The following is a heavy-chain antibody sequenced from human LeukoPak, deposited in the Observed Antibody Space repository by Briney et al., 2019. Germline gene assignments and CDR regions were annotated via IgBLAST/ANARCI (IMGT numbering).Heavy chain of an antibody. CDR1: GFIVSNNY. CDR2: IYSGHST. V-gene: IGHV3-53*01. D-gene: IGHD2-15*01. Sequence: GGSLRLSCAASGFIVSNNYMSWVRRAPGKGLEWVSAIYSGHSTEYADSVKGRFTISRDNRKNLLHLQMNSLRPDDSAVYYCVKDLGSAITSALALDVWGQGTTVTVSS. CDR3: VKDLGSAITSALALDV. J-gene: IGHJ6*02.